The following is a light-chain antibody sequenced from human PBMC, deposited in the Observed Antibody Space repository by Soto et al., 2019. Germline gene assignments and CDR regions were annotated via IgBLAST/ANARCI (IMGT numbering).Light chain of an antibody. CDR3: MQALQTPWT. CDR1: PSLLHSNGYNY. V-gene: IGKV2-28*01. J-gene: IGKJ1*01. Sequence: DIVMTQSPLSLPVTPGEPASISCRSSPSLLHSNGYNYLDWYLQKPGQSPQLLIYLGSDRASGVTDRFSGSGSGTDFALKISRVEAEDVGVYYCMQALQTPWTFGQGTKVEIK. CDR2: LGS.